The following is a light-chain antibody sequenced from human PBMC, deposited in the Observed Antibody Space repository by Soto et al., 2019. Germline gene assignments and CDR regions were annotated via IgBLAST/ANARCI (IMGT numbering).Light chain of an antibody. V-gene: IGKV1-5*03. CDR3: QQFQTYV. J-gene: IGKJ1*01. CDR1: QPIGDF. Sequence: DIQMTQSPSTLSASVGDRVTITCRASQPIGDFLAWYQQKPGKDPKLLIYKASRLERWVPSRFSGGGSGTEFTLSLRSLQPDDFASYYCQQFQTYVFGQGTKVEIK. CDR2: KAS.